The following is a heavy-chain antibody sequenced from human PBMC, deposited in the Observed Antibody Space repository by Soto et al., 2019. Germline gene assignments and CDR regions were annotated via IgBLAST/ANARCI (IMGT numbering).Heavy chain of an antibody. Sequence: GGSLRLSCAASGFTFSSYAMHWVRRAPGKGLEWVAVISYDGSNKYYADSVKGRFTISRDNSKNTLYLQMNSLRAEDTAVYYCARGQARTPSGMDVWGQGTTVTVSS. CDR3: ARGQARTPSGMDV. CDR1: GFTFSSYA. CDR2: ISYDGSNK. V-gene: IGHV3-30-3*01. D-gene: IGHD6-6*01. J-gene: IGHJ6*02.